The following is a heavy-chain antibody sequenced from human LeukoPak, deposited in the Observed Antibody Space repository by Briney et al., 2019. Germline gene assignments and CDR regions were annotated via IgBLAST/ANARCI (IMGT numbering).Heavy chain of an antibody. CDR1: GFTFSSYA. J-gene: IGHJ4*02. CDR2: IYSGGST. D-gene: IGHD2-15*01. V-gene: IGHV3-53*01. Sequence: PGGSLRLSCAASGFTFSSYAMHWVRQAPGKGLEWVSVIYSGGSTYYADSVKGRFTISRDNSKNTLYLQMNSLRAEDTAVYYCVCSYFDYWGQGTLVTVSS. CDR3: VCSYFDY.